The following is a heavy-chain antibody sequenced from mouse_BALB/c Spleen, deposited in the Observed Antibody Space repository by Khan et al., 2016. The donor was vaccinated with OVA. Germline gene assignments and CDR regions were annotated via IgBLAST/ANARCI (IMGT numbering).Heavy chain of an antibody. Sequence: VQLQESGPGLVAPSQSLSITCIVSGFSLTSYGVSWVRQPPGKGLEWLGVIWGDGNTNFHSALRSRLSISKDNSKSQVFLKLNSLQTDDTATYYCAKDRGYYAVDYWGQGTSVTVSS. CDR3: AKDRGYYAVDY. CDR2: IWGDGNT. CDR1: GFSLTSYG. V-gene: IGHV2-3*01. J-gene: IGHJ4*01.